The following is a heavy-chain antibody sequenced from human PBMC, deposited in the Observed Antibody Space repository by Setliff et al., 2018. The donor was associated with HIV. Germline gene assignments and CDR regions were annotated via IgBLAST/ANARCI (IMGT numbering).Heavy chain of an antibody. V-gene: IGHV3-7*01. J-gene: IGHJ4*01. CDR1: GFTFSSYW. Sequence: GGSLRLSCAASGFTFSSYWMSWVRQAPGKGLEWVANIKQDGSEKYNVESVKGRCTISRDNAKNSLYLPMNSLRAEDTAVYYCARVYDSSGYSLSIPGYWGQGTLVTVSS. D-gene: IGHD3-22*01. CDR2: IKQDGSEK. CDR3: ARVYDSSGYSLSIPGY.